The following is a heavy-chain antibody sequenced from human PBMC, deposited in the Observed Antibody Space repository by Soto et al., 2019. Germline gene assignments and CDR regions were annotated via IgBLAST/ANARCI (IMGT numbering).Heavy chain of an antibody. CDR2: ISGSGGST. CDR3: AKPVAGHYYYGMDV. Sequence: GGSLRLSCAASGFTFSSYAMSWVRQAPGKGLEWVSAISGSGGSTYYADSVKGRFTISRDNSKNTLYLQMNSLRAEDTAVYYCAKPVAGHYYYGMDVWGQGTTVTVSS. V-gene: IGHV3-23*01. CDR1: GFTFSSYA. D-gene: IGHD6-19*01. J-gene: IGHJ6*02.